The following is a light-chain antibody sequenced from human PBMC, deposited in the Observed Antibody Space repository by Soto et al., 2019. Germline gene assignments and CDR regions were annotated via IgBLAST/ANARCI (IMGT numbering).Light chain of an antibody. V-gene: IGKV3-15*01. CDR3: QQYNNWPPWT. J-gene: IGKJ1*01. CDR2: GAS. Sequence: EIVMTQSPATLSVSPGERATLSCRASQSVSSNLAWYQQKPGQAPRLLIYGASTRATGIPARFSGSGSGTEFTLTISSLHSEDFAVYYCQQYNNWPPWTFGQGTKVDIK. CDR1: QSVSSN.